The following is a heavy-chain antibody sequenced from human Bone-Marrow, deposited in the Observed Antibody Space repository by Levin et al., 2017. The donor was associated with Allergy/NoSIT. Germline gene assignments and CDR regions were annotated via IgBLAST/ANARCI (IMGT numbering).Heavy chain of an antibody. CDR1: GYTFSDYW. CDR2: IDPSDSSI. D-gene: IGHD2-21*02. CDR3: ARHLRVGDVVVTGKDFHYYMDV. Sequence: GGSLRLSCKGSGYTFSDYWINWVRQVPGKGLEWMGRIDPSDSSISYGPSFRGHVTFSIDKSSSTAHLQWFTLKASDTGIYYCARHLRVGDVVVTGKDFHYYMDVWGKGTTVTVSS. V-gene: IGHV5-10-1*01. J-gene: IGHJ6*03.